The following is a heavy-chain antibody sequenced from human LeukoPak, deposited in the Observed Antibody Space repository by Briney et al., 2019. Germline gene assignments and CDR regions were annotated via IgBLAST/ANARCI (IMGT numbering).Heavy chain of an antibody. D-gene: IGHD1-26*01. J-gene: IGHJ6*03. V-gene: IGHV3-30*02. Sequence: GGSLRLSCAASGFTFSSYGMHWVRQAPGKGLEWVAFIRYDGSNKYYADSVKGRFTISRDNSKNTLYLQMNSLRAEDTAVYYCAKEGDYYNYYMDVWGKGTTVTVSS. CDR3: AKEGDYYNYYMDV. CDR2: IRYDGSNK. CDR1: GFTFSSYG.